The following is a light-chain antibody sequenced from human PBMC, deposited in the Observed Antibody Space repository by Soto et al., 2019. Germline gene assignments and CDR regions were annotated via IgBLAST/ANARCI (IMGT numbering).Light chain of an antibody. CDR1: SSNIGNNY. Sequence: QSVLTQPPSVSAAPGQKVTISCSGSSSNIGNNYVSWYQHFPGTAPKLLIYDNNKRPSGIPDRFSGPKSGTSATLGITGLQTGDEADYYCGTWDSSLSAGEVVFGGGTKLTVL. V-gene: IGLV1-51*01. CDR3: GTWDSSLSAGEVV. CDR2: DNN. J-gene: IGLJ2*01.